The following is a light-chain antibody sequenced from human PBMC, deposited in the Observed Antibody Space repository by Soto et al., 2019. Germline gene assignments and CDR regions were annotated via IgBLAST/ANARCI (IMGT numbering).Light chain of an antibody. CDR3: LQYHNLWA. Sequence: EFVLTQTPGTLSLSPGEMATLSCRASQNIYSNVAWYQQIPGQAPRLLIYRASTRATGIPARFSGSGSGTEFTLTISSLQSEDFTVYSWLQYHNLWAFGQGTKVDI. CDR1: QNIYSN. J-gene: IGKJ1*01. V-gene: IGKV3-15*01. CDR2: RAS.